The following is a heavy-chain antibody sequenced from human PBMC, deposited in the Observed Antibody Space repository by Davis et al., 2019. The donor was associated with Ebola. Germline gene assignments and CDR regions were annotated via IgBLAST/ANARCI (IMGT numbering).Heavy chain of an antibody. J-gene: IGHJ6*02. D-gene: IGHD4-17*01. CDR2: ISSSGNAI. CDR3: ARVGGTVTTYYYYGMDV. Sequence: GESLKISCAASGFTFSDYYMSWIRQAPGKGLEWVSYISSSGNAIHYADSVKGRFTISRDNAKNTLYLQMNSLRAEDTAVYYCARVGGTVTTYYYYGMDVWGQGTTVTVSS. CDR1: GFTFSDYY. V-gene: IGHV3-11*04.